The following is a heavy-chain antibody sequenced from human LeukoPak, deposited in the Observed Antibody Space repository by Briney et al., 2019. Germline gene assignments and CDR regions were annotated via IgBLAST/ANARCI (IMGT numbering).Heavy chain of an antibody. Sequence: PGGSLRLSCAASRCSFSDYYMSWIRQAPGMGLEWVSHISSGGSTTLYADSVKGRFSISRDNAKNSLYLQMNSLRAEDTAVYYCARQAYGGPPNDAFNMWGQGTMVTVSS. CDR2: ISSGGSTT. CDR1: RCSFSDYY. J-gene: IGHJ3*02. CDR3: ARQAYGGPPNDAFNM. D-gene: IGHD4-23*01. V-gene: IGHV3-11*01.